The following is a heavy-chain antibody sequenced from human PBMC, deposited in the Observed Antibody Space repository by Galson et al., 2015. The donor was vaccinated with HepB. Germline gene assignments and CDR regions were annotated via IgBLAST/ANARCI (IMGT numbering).Heavy chain of an antibody. Sequence: SVKVSCKVSGYRLTELSMYWIRQAPGKGLEWMGSSDPEDGGTVYAQKFQGRVTMTEDTSTDTAYMELSSLRSEDTANYYCAADRRLRPLMNWGQGTLVTVSS. D-gene: IGHD5-12*01. CDR2: SDPEDGGT. CDR3: AADRRLRPLMN. CDR1: GYRLTELS. V-gene: IGHV1-24*01. J-gene: IGHJ4*02.